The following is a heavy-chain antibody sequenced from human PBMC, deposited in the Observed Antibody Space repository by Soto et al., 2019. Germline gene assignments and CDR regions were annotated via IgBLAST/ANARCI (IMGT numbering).Heavy chain of an antibody. V-gene: IGHV1-69*06. J-gene: IGHJ4*02. D-gene: IGHD4-17*01. Sequence: QVQLVQSGAEVKKPGSSVKVSCKASGGSINSYSISWVRQAPGQGLEWMGGIIPIFGTPNYAQRFQGRVTITEDKSASTVYMELSSLRSEDTAIYYCAREGLAGNTVPFDFWGQGTLVTVSS. CDR3: AREGLAGNTVPFDF. CDR1: GGSINSYS. CDR2: IIPIFGTP.